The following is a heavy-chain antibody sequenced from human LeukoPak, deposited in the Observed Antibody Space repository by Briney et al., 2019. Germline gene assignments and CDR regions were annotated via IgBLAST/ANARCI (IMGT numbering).Heavy chain of an antibody. D-gene: IGHD3-22*01. J-gene: IGHJ5*02. CDR1: GFTFSRYS. CDR2: ISSGSGYI. CDR3: ARVLSGSWDWFDP. Sequence: GGSLRLSCAASGFTFSRYSMNWVRQAPGKGLEWVSAISSGSGYIYYADSVKGRFTISRDNAENTVYLQMNSLRAEDTAVYYCARVLSGSWDWFDPWGQGTLVTVSS. V-gene: IGHV3-21*01.